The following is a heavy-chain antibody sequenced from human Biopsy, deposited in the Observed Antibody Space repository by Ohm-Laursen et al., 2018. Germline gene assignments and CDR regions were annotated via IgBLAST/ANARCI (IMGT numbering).Heavy chain of an antibody. D-gene: IGHD2-2*01. CDR3: ARFIVPSLHCSNGVCPIRWFDP. J-gene: IGHJ5*02. V-gene: IGHV4-34*01. CDR2: VHHDGRA. CDR1: GGPLNSYY. Sequence: TLSLTCTVSGGPLNSYYWSWIRQPPGKGLEWIGEVHHDGRANYNPSLKSRVTISGDMSKKQFSLKLSGVTAADTAVYYCARFIVPSLHCSNGVCPIRWFDPWGQGTLVTVFS.